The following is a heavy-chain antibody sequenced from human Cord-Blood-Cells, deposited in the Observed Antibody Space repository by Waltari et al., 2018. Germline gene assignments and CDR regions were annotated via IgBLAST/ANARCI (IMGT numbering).Heavy chain of an antibody. Sequence: QVQLQESGPGLVKPSGTLSLTCAVSGGSISSSNWWSWVRRPPRKGLEWIGEIYHSGSTNYNPSLKSRVTISVDKSKNQFSLKLSSVTAADTAVYYCARYCSSTSCYYYYGMDVWGQGTTVTVSS. CDR3: ARYCSSTSCYYYYGMDV. J-gene: IGHJ6*02. V-gene: IGHV4-4*02. CDR1: GGSISSSNW. D-gene: IGHD2-2*01. CDR2: IYHSGST.